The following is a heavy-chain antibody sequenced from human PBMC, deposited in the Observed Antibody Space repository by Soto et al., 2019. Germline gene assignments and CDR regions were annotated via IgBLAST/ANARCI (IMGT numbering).Heavy chain of an antibody. CDR1: GGSISSSTYY. CDR2: MYYTGNK. V-gene: IGHV4-39*01. D-gene: IGHD6-6*01. J-gene: IGHJ5*02. CDR3: ARRSSSSLGSLFDP. Sequence: LTLTCTVSGGSISSSTYYCDWIRQPPGKGLEWIGAMYYTGNKNYNPSLESRVTMSVDTSKNQFSLKLSSVHPTDTAVYYCARRSSSSLGSLFDPWGRGILGTVSS.